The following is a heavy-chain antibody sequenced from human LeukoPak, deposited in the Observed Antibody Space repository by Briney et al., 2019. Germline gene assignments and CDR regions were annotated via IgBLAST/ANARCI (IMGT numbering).Heavy chain of an antibody. CDR1: GGSFSGYY. D-gene: IGHD3-3*01. V-gene: IGHV4-34*01. CDR3: ARDPFWSGYTLDY. CDR2: INHSGST. J-gene: IGHJ4*02. Sequence: SETLSLTCAVYGGSFSGYYWSWIRQPPGKGLEWIGEINHSGSTNYNPSLKSRVTISVDTSKNQFSLKLSSVTAADTAVYYCARDPFWSGYTLDYWGQGTLVTVSS.